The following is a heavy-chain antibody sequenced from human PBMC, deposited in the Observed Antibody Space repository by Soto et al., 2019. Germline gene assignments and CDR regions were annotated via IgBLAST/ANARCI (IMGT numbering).Heavy chain of an antibody. J-gene: IGHJ6*02. Sequence: GSLRLSCAASGFTFSRYGMHWVRHSPGKWLRRVAVIWYDGSNKYYADSVKGRFTISRDNSKNTLYLQMNSLRAEDTAVYYCARRREYSRSASVYYYYGMEVWGQGTTVTVSS. CDR2: IWYDGSNK. V-gene: IGHV3-33*01. D-gene: IGHD6-6*01. CDR3: ARRREYSRSASVYYYYGMEV. CDR1: GFTFSRYG.